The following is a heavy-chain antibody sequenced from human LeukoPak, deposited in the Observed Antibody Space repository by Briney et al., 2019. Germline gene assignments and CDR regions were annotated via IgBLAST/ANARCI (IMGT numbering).Heavy chain of an antibody. CDR3: ARAYGDFPLNNWFDP. CDR2: IHYSGST. J-gene: IGHJ5*02. Sequence: SETLSLTCAVYDESFSGYYCSWIRQHPGKGLEWIGYIHYSGSTCYNPSLKSRVIISADTSKSQFSLKLSSVTAADTAVYYCARAYGDFPLNNWFDPWGQGTLVTVSS. D-gene: IGHD4-17*01. CDR1: DESFSGYY. V-gene: IGHV4-31*11.